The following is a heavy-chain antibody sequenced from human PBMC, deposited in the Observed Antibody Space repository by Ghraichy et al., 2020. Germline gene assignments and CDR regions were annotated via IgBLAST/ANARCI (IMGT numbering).Heavy chain of an antibody. CDR3: AREPKGTTVPSLAFDI. CDR1: GYTFTGYY. Sequence: ASVKVSCKASGYTFTGYYMHWVRQAPGQGLEWMGWINPNSGGTNYAQKFQGWVTMTRDTSISTAYMELSRLRSDDTAVYYCAREPKGTTVPSLAFDIWGQGTMVTVSS. J-gene: IGHJ3*02. V-gene: IGHV1-2*04. D-gene: IGHD4-17*01. CDR2: INPNSGGT.